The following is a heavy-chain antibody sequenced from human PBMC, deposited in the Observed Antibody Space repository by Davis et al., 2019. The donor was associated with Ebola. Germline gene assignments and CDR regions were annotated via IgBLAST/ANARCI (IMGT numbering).Heavy chain of an antibody. V-gene: IGHV3-23*01. CDR3: AKVGEYYDFWSGYSPSDY. D-gene: IGHD3-3*01. J-gene: IGHJ4*02. Sequence: PGGSLRLSCAASGFTFSTYAMSWVRQAPGKGLEWVSVISGSGGITSYADSVKGRFTISRDNSKNTLYLQMNRLRAEDAAVYYCAKVGEYYDFWSGYSPSDYWGQGTLVTVSS. CDR2: ISGSGGIT. CDR1: GFTFSTYA.